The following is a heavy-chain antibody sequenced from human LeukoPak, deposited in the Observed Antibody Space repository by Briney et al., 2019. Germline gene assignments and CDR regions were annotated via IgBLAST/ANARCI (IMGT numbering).Heavy chain of an antibody. D-gene: IGHD2-2*03. CDR2: IYPGDSDT. J-gene: IGHJ4*02. CDR3: ASGPRSILDHYFDY. Sequence: RESLQISCQGSGYSFTSYWLGWVRQLPGKGLEWMGIIYPGDSDTRYSPSFQGRVTISADKSISTAYLQWSSLKASDTAMYYCASGPRSILDHYFDYWGQGTLVTVSS. CDR1: GYSFTSYW. V-gene: IGHV5-51*01.